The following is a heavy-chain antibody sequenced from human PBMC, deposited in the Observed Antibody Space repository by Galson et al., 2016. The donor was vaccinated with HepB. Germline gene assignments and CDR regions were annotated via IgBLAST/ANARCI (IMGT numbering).Heavy chain of an antibody. D-gene: IGHD3-22*01. CDR1: GDSISSHY. V-gene: IGHV2-70*01. Sequence: TLSLTCTVSGDSISSHYWNWIRQPPGKALEWLALIDWDDDEYYTTSLKTRLAISKATSKNQVVLSMTKMDPVDTATYYCARARSMRERNYYDRSGVVFDIWGQGTMVTVSS. CDR2: IDWDDDE. CDR3: ARARSMRERNYYDRSGVVFDI. J-gene: IGHJ3*02.